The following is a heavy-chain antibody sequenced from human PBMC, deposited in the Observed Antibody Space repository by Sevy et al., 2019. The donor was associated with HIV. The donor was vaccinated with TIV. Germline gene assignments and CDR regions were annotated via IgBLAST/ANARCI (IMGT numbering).Heavy chain of an antibody. J-gene: IGHJ5*02. D-gene: IGHD3-10*01. CDR1: GFTFSSYW. CDR3: AREVLLNWFDP. Sequence: GGSLRLSCAASGFTFSSYWMHWVRQAPGKGLVWVSRINSDGSSTSYADSVKGRLTISRDNAKKTLYLQMNSLRAEDTAVYYCAREVLLNWFDPWGQGTLVTVSS. V-gene: IGHV3-74*01. CDR2: INSDGSST.